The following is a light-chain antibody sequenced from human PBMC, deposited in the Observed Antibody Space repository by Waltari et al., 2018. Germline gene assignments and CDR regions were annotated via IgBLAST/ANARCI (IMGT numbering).Light chain of an antibody. CDR3: GAWDDSLDGLYV. CDR1: TSNIGVNT. J-gene: IGLJ1*01. Sequence: QSVLTQPPSVSGAPGQRVTISCSGSTSNIGVNTVNWYQQLPGTAPKLLIYSNNARPAGVPDRFSGAKSGTSASLAISELQSEDEADYYCGAWDDSLDGLYVFGTGTTVTVL. CDR2: SNN. V-gene: IGLV1-44*01.